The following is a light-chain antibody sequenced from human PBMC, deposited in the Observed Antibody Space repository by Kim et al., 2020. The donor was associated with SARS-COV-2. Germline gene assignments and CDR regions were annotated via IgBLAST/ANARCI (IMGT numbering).Light chain of an antibody. V-gene: IGKV1-33*01. Sequence: LSASIGDRVTITCRASQDVSKYVNWYQQKPRKAPKLLIYDASILGTGVSARFSGSGSGRHFIFTIGSLQPEDLGTYYCQQDHKLPSFGGGTKLEIK. J-gene: IGKJ4*01. CDR3: QQDHKLPS. CDR2: DAS. CDR1: QDVSKY.